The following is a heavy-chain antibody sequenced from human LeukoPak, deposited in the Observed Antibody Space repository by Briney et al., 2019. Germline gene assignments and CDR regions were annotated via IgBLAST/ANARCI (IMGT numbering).Heavy chain of an antibody. Sequence: SVKVSCKASGGTFSSYAISWVRQAPGQGLEWMGGIIPIFGTANYAQKFQGRVTITADESTSTAYMELSSLRSEDTAVYYCARDRNGAPRQPGSAPGARGPLVTVPS. CDR2: IIPIFGTA. CDR1: GGTFSSYA. J-gene: IGHJ5*02. CDR3: ARDRNGAPRQPGSAP. D-gene: IGHD1-14*01. V-gene: IGHV1-69*13.